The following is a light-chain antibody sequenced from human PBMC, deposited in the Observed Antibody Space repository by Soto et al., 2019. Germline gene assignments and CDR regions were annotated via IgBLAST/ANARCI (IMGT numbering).Light chain of an antibody. V-gene: IGKV3-11*01. J-gene: IGKJ4*01. Sequence: EIVLTQSPATLSLSPGERATLSCRASQSVSSYLAWYQQKPGQAPRLLIYDASNRATGIPARFSGSGSGTDFTPTISSLEPEDFAVYYCQQRSNWPLTFXGGTKVDIK. CDR2: DAS. CDR3: QQRSNWPLT. CDR1: QSVSSY.